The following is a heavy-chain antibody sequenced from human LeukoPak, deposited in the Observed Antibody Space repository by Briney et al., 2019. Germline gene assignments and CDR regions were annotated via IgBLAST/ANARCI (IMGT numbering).Heavy chain of an antibody. J-gene: IGHJ4*02. CDR2: IETDGTTI. CDR3: AREYNGGLDY. Sequence: GGSLRLSCAASGFTFSSYSMNWFRQTPGKGLVWVANIETDGTTIHYADSVKGRFTISRDNAENTVYLQMNSLRAEDTGVYHCAREYNGGLDYWGQGTLVTVSS. CDR1: GFTFSSYS. D-gene: IGHD5-12*01. V-gene: IGHV3-74*01.